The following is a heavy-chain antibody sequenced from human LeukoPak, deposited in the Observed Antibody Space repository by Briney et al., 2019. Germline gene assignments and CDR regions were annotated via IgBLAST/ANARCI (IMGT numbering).Heavy chain of an antibody. D-gene: IGHD2-15*01. CDR2: INHSGST. Sequence: LKPSETLSLTCAVSGGSFSGYYWSWIRQPPGKGLEWIGEINHSGSTNYNPSLKSRVTISVDTSKNQFSLKLSSVTAADTAVYYCARGGRKGYCSGGSCYHDYWGQGTLVTVSS. J-gene: IGHJ4*02. CDR1: GGSFSGYY. CDR3: ARGGRKGYCSGGSCYHDY. V-gene: IGHV4-34*01.